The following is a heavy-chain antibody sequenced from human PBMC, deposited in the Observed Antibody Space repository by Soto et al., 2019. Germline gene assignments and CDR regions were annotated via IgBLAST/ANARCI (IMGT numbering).Heavy chain of an antibody. CDR1: GGTFSSYA. V-gene: IGHV1-69*06. D-gene: IGHD6-13*01. CDR3: AGGRGASAGYYFDY. Sequence: VQSGAEVKKPGSSVKVSCKASGGTFSSYAFSWVRQAPGQGLEWMGGIIPLLATPNYAQKFQGRVTITADKSTSTAYMELSSLRAEATAVYCWAGGRGASAGYYFDYWGQETLVTVSS. CDR2: IIPLLATP. J-gene: IGHJ4*02.